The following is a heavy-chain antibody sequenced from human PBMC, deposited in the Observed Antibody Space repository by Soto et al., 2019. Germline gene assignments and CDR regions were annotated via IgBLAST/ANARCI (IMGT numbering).Heavy chain of an antibody. CDR1: GFTFSPYA. CDR3: AKGLRRLLRTQYYYGLDV. CDR2: ISGSGGST. J-gene: IGHJ6*02. D-gene: IGHD3-10*01. V-gene: IGHV3-23*01. Sequence: GSLRLSCAASGFTFSPYAMSWVRQAPGRGLEWVSSISGSGGSTHYADSVKGRFTVSRDNSKRALSLQMSSLREEDTATYYCAKGLRRLLRTQYYYGLDVWGRGTTVTVSS.